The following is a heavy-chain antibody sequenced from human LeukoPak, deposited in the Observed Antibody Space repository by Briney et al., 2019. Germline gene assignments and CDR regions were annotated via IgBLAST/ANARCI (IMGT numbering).Heavy chain of an antibody. CDR2: ISGSGGST. CDR3: ATPKDYGDGPYTFDY. V-gene: IGHV3-23*01. Sequence: PGGSLRLSCAASGFTFSSYAMSWVRQAPGKGLEWVSAISGSGGSTHYADSVKGRFTISRDNSKNTLYLQMNSLRAEDTAVYYCATPKDYGDGPYTFDYWGQGTLVTVSS. CDR1: GFTFSSYA. J-gene: IGHJ4*02. D-gene: IGHD4-17*01.